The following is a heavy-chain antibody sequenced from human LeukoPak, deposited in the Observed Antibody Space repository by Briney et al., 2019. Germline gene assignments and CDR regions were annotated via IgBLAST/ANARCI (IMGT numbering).Heavy chain of an antibody. CDR2: ISGGGRTT. CDR1: GFTFSNHA. J-gene: IGHJ4*02. D-gene: IGHD2-15*01. Sequence: GGSLILSCAASGFTFSNHAMSWVRQAPGKGLQWVAVISGGGRTTEYADFVKGRFTISRDNSKNTLSLQMNSLTVEDTAIYFCAKNVVVKRYIDFWGQGTLVTVSS. CDR3: AKNVVVKRYIDF. V-gene: IGHV3-23*01.